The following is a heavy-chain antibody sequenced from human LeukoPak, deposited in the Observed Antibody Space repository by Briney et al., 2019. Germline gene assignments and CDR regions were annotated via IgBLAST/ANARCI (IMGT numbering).Heavy chain of an antibody. CDR2: AGWAGGTT. CDR3: AKELDTMFFDY. V-gene: IGHV3-43*01. Sequence: GGSLRLSCATSGFDFYRYTIHWVRQAPGKGLEWVSLAGWAGGTTFYSDSVRGRFTISRDSGRKSVYLQMNSLTTDDTAFYFCAKELDTMFFDYWGQGALVTVSS. CDR1: GFDFYRYT. D-gene: IGHD3-10*02. J-gene: IGHJ4*02.